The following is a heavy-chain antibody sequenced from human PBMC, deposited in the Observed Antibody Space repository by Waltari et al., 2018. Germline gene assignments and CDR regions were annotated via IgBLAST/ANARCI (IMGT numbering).Heavy chain of an antibody. V-gene: IGHV4-4*02. J-gene: IGHJ4*02. CDR3: ARGKQQLNYYFDY. CDR2: IYHSGST. D-gene: IGHD6-13*01. CDR1: GGSISSSNW. Sequence: QVQLQESGPGLVKPSGTLSLTCAVSGGSISSSNWWSWVRQPPGKGLEWIGEIYHSGSTNYNPSLKSLVTISVDKSKNQFSLKLSSVTAADTAVYYCARGKQQLNYYFDYWGQGTLVTVSS.